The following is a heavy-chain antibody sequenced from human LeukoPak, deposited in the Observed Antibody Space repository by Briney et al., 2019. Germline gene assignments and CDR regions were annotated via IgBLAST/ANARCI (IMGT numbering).Heavy chain of an antibody. J-gene: IGHJ3*02. CDR1: GYSFSSYC. CDR3: ARHRITMPWGALDI. D-gene: IGHD3-10*01. Sequence: GESLKISCKGSGYSFSSYCIGWVRQMPGKGLEWMGIIYPGDSETRYSPSFQGQVTISADKSISTAYLQWSSLKASDTAMYYCARHRITMPWGALDIWGQGTMVTVSS. CDR2: IYPGDSET. V-gene: IGHV5-51*01.